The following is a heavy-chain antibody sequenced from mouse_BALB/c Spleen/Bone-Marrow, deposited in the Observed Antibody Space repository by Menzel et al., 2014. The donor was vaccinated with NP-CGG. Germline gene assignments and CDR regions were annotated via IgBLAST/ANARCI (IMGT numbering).Heavy chain of an antibody. D-gene: IGHD3-1*01. J-gene: IGHJ2*01. CDR3: ARDSSGYFDY. Sequence: EVQRVESGGGLVKPGGSLKLPCAASGFTFSSYAMSWVRQSPEERLEWVAEISSGGSYTYYPDTVTGRFTISRDNAKNTLYLEMSSLRSEDTAMYYCARDSSGYFDYWGQGTTLTVSS. CDR2: ISSGGSYT. V-gene: IGHV5-9-4*01. CDR1: GFTFSSYA.